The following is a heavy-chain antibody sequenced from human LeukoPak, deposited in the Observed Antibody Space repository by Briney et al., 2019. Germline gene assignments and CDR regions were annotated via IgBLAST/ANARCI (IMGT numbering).Heavy chain of an antibody. J-gene: IGHJ4*02. CDR2: ITPNSGGT. D-gene: IGHD3-9*01. CDR3: ARALLRYFDKDY. V-gene: IGHV1-2*02. Sequence: MGWITPNSGGTNYAQKFQGRVTMTRDTSISTAYMELSRLRSDDTAVYYCARALLRYFDKDYWGQGTLVTVSS.